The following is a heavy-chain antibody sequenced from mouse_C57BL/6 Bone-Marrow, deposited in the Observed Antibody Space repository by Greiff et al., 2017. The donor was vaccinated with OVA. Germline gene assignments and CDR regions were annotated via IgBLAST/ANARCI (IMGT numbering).Heavy chain of an antibody. V-gene: IGHV1-63*01. CDR3: ARNDYDGTWFAY. D-gene: IGHD2-4*01. Sequence: QVQLQQSGAELVRPGTSVKMSCRASGYTFTNYWIGWAKQRPGHGLEWIGDIYPGGGYTNYNEKFKGKATLTADKSSSTAYMQFSSLTSEDSAIYYCARNDYDGTWFAYWGQGTLVTVSA. CDR1: GYTFTNYW. CDR2: IYPGGGYT. J-gene: IGHJ3*01.